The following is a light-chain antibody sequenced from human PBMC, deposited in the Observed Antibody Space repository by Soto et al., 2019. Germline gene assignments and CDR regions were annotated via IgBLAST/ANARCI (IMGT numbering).Light chain of an antibody. Sequence: QSVLAQPASVSGSPGQSITISCTGTSSDVGAYNSVSWYQQHPHRAPQVIIYKGTQRPSGVSNRFSGSTSGNAASLTISALQTDDEADYFCCSSAPERTYVCGTGTRSPS. V-gene: IGLV2-23*01. CDR3: CSSAPERTYV. CDR2: KGT. J-gene: IGLJ1*01. CDR1: SSDVGAYNS.